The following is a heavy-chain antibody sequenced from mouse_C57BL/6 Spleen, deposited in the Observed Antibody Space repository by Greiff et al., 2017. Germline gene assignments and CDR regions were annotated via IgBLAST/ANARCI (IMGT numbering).Heavy chain of an antibody. Sequence: VQLQQSGAELVTPGASVKISCKASGYAFSSYWMNCVTQRPGTGLEWIGQIYPGDGDTNYNGKIKGKATLTADKFSSTAYIQLSRLTSEGAAFYVCARSEYGNDDYARDYWGQGTSVTGSS. D-gene: IGHD2-10*02. V-gene: IGHV1-80*01. CDR1: GYAFSSYW. CDR2: IYPGDGDT. CDR3: ARSEYGNDDYARDY. J-gene: IGHJ4*01.